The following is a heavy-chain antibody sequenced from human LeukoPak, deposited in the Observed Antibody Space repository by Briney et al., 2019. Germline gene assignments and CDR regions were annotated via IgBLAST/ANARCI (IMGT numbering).Heavy chain of an antibody. J-gene: IGHJ4*02. CDR2: ISGGGGNT. CDR3: AKVGGSGWYVDY. Sequence: GGSLRLSCAASGFTFSSYAVSWVRQAPGTGLEWVSTISGGGGNTYYADSVKGRFTISRDNSKSTLYLQMNSLRTEDTALYYCAKVGGSGWYVDYWGQGAPVAVSS. D-gene: IGHD6-19*01. CDR1: GFTFSSYA. V-gene: IGHV3-23*01.